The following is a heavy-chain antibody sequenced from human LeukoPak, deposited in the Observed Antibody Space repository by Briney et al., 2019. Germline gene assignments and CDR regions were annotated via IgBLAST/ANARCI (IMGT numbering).Heavy chain of an antibody. Sequence: GGSLRLSCAASGFTFSSYSMNWVRQAPGKGLEWVSSITSGSSYIYYADSLKGRFTISRDNAKNSLYLQMHTLRAEDTAVYYCARGNWNYGGSIDYWGQGTLVTVSS. J-gene: IGHJ4*02. D-gene: IGHD1-7*01. CDR1: GFTFSSYS. V-gene: IGHV3-21*01. CDR3: ARGNWNYGGSIDY. CDR2: ITSGSSYI.